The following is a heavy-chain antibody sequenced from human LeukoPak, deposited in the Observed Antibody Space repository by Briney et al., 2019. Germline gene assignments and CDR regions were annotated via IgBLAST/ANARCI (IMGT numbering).Heavy chain of an antibody. Sequence: SETLSLTCTVSGDSISSSSYYWGWIRQPPGKGLEWIGSMYYSGSTYYNPSLKSRVTISVDTSKNQYSLRLSSVTAADTAVYYCAGLVGRYSSGLYYYYFDYWGQGTLVTVSS. V-gene: IGHV4-39*07. CDR3: AGLVGRYSSGLYYYYFDY. CDR1: GDSISSSSYY. J-gene: IGHJ4*02. CDR2: MYYSGST. D-gene: IGHD3-22*01.